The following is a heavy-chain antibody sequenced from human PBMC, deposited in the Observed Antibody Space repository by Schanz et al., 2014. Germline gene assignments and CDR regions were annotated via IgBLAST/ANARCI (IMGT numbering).Heavy chain of an antibody. D-gene: IGHD3-3*01. CDR3: ARDKGGYYPFDY. CDR1: GFTFSTYW. V-gene: IGHV3-7*01. Sequence: EVQLVESGGGLVQPGGSLRLSCAASGFTFSTYWMSWVRQAPGKGLEWVANIKQDESERSYVDSVKGRFTISRDNAKNSLYLQMNSLRAEDTAVYYCARDKGGYYPFDYWGQGTLVTVFS. CDR2: IKQDESER. J-gene: IGHJ4*02.